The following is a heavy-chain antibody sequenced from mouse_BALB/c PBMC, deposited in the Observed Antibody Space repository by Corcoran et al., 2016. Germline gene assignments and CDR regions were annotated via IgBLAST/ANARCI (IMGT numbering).Heavy chain of an antibody. CDR2: IYPGSGNT. J-gene: IGHJ1*01. CDR1: GYTFTDYY. CDR3: ARWEVYFDG. Sequence: QIQLQQSGPELVKPGASVKISCKASGYTFTDYYINWVKQKPGQGLEWIGWIYPGSGNTKYNEKFQDNATLTVDTSSSTAYMQLSSLTSEDTAVYCCARWEVYFDGWGAGTTVTVSS. V-gene: IGHV1-84*02. D-gene: IGHD4-1*01.